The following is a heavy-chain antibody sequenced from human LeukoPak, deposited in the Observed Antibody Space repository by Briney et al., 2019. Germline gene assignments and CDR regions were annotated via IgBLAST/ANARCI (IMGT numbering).Heavy chain of an antibody. CDR3: VKNNYYGSGTVDY. Sequence: GGSLRLSCSASGFTFSSYAMHWVRQAPGKGMEYVSAISSNGGSIYYADSVKGRFTISRDNSKNTLFLQMSSLRAEDTAVYYCVKNNYYGSGTVDYWGQGALVTVSS. D-gene: IGHD3-10*01. CDR1: GFTFSSYA. J-gene: IGHJ4*02. CDR2: ISSNGGSI. V-gene: IGHV3-64D*09.